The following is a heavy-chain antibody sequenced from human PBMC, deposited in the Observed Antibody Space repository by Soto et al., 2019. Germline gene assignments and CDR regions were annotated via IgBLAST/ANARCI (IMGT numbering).Heavy chain of an antibody. CDR3: ARGDVLRYFDWLLPGIDY. V-gene: IGHV3-30-3*01. CDR1: GFTFSSYA. D-gene: IGHD3-9*01. Sequence: QVQLVESGGGVVQPGRSLRLSCAASGFTFSSYAMHWVRQAPGKGLEWVAVISYDGSNKYYADSVKGRFTISRDNSKNTLYLQMNSLRAEDTAVYYCARGDVLRYFDWLLPGIDYWGQGTLVTVSS. CDR2: ISYDGSNK. J-gene: IGHJ4*02.